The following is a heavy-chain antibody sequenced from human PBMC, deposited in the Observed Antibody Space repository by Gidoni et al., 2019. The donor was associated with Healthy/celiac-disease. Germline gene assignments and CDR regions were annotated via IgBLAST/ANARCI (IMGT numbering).Heavy chain of an antibody. CDR3: ARDRDQLLKTHSWFDP. J-gene: IGHJ5*02. CDR2: IIPIFGTA. D-gene: IGHD2-2*01. Sequence: QVQLVQSGAEVKKPGSSVKVPCKASGGTFSRYAISWVRQAPGQGLEWMGGIIPIFGTANYAQKFQGRVTITADESTSTAYMELSSLRSEDTAVYYCARDRDQLLKTHSWFDPWGQGTLVTVSS. V-gene: IGHV1-69*01. CDR1: GGTFSRYA.